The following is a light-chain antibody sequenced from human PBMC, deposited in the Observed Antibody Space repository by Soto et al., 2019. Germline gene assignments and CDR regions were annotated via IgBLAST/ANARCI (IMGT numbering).Light chain of an antibody. Sequence: QSALTQPASVSGSPGQSITISCTGTSSDVGSYNLVSWYQQHPGKAPKLMIYEVNKRPSGVSNRFSGSKSGNTASLTISGLQAEDEADYYCCSYAGSSTFEVFGTGTKLTVL. CDR3: CSYAGSSTFEV. V-gene: IGLV2-23*02. J-gene: IGLJ1*01. CDR1: SSDVGSYNL. CDR2: EVN.